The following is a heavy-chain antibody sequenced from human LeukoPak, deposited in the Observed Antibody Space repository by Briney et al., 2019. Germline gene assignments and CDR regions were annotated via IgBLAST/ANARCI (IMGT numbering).Heavy chain of an antibody. Sequence: SGGSLRLSCAASGFTFSSYWMHWVRQAPGKGLVCVSRINSDGSSTTYADSVKGRFTISRDNAKNSLYLQMNSLRAEDTAVYYCARDNQGAFDIWGQGTMVTVSS. CDR2: INSDGSST. V-gene: IGHV3-74*01. J-gene: IGHJ3*02. CDR3: ARDNQGAFDI. CDR1: GFTFSSYW.